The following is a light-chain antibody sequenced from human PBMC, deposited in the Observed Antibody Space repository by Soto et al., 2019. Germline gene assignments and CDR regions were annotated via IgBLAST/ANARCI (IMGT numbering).Light chain of an antibody. V-gene: IGLV2-14*01. CDR2: EVS. Sequence: QSALTQPASVSGSPGQSISISCTGTSSDVGVYKYVSWYQQQPGRAPKLILYEVSNRPSGVAHRFSGSKSGNTASLTISGLQAEDEADYYCSSFTSSLTYVFGTGTKXT. CDR1: SSDVGVYKY. CDR3: SSFTSSLTYV. J-gene: IGLJ1*01.